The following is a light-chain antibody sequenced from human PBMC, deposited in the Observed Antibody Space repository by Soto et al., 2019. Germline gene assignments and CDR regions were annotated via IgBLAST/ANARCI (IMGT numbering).Light chain of an antibody. Sequence: DIRMTQSPPSLSASVGDKITITCRATQGINNFLAWYHQKPGEVPKLLMYDASTLQSGASSRFSGSGSGTVFTLTINSLQPEDVGSYYCQRYDSVPRTFGQGTKVEVK. CDR1: QGINNF. CDR3: QRYDSVPRT. J-gene: IGKJ1*01. V-gene: IGKV1-27*01. CDR2: DAS.